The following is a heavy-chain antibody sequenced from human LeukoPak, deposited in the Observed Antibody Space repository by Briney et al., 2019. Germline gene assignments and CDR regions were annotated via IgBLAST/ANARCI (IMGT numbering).Heavy chain of an antibody. CDR2: IYYSGST. J-gene: IGHJ6*02. CDR3: ARDSVRVGIRRYYYGMDV. V-gene: IGHV4-30-4*01. CDR1: GGSISSGDYY. D-gene: IGHD2-2*01. Sequence: SQALSLTCTVSGGSISSGDYYWSWIRQPPGKGLEWIGYIYYSGSTYYNPSLKSRVTISVDTSKNQFSLKLSSVTAADTAVYYCARDSVRVGIRRYYYGMDVWGQGTTVTVSS.